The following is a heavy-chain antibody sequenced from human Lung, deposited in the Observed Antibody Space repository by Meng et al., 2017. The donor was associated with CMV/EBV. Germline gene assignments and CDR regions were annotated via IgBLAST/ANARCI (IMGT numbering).Heavy chain of an antibody. CDR3: ARVSGNSRYVDY. CDR2: ISTGSSYM. V-gene: IGHV3-21*01. J-gene: IGHJ4*02. Sequence: GGSLRLXCAASGFTVSSYSINWVRQAPGKGLEWVSSISTGSSYMFYADSVKGRFTISSDNAKNAVYLQMNSLRVEDTAVYYCARVSGNSRYVDYWGQGTLVTVSS. D-gene: IGHD3-10*01. CDR1: GFTVSSYS.